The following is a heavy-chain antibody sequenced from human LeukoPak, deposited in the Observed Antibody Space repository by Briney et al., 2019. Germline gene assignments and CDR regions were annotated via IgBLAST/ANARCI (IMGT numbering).Heavy chain of an antibody. Sequence: GSLRLSCAASGFTFSSYGMHWVRQAPGKGLEWVAFIRYDGSNKYYADSVKGRFTISRDNSKNTLYLQLNSLRAEDTAVYYCAKGIAVARVMDVWGKGTTVTISS. J-gene: IGHJ6*03. D-gene: IGHD6-19*01. CDR3: AKGIAVARVMDV. CDR2: IRYDGSNK. V-gene: IGHV3-30*02. CDR1: GFTFSSYG.